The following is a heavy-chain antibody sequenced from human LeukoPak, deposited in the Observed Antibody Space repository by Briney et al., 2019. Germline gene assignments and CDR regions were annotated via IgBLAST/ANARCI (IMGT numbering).Heavy chain of an antibody. CDR2: IYYSGST. V-gene: IGHV4-30-4*01. D-gene: IGHD3-22*01. CDR3: ARDADSSGYYYVDY. CDR1: GGSISSGDYY. J-gene: IGHJ4*02. Sequence: SETLSLTCTVSGGSISSGDYYWSWIRQFPGKGLEWIGYIYYSGSTYYNPSLKSRVTISVDTSKNQFSLKLSSVTAADTAVYYCARDADSSGYYYVDYWGQGTLVTVSS.